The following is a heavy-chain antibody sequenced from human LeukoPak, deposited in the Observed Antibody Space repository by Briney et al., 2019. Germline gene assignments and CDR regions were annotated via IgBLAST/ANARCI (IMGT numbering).Heavy chain of an antibody. J-gene: IGHJ3*02. V-gene: IGHV4-59*01. CDR1: GGSISSYY. CDR3: AREITIGYCSSTSCPHGAFDI. Sequence: PSETLSLTCTVSGGSISSYYWSWIRQPPGKGLEWIGYIYYSGSTNYNPSLKSRVTISVDTSKNQFSLKLSSVTAADTAVYYCAREITIGYCSSTSCPHGAFDIWGQGTMVTVSS. D-gene: IGHD2-2*01. CDR2: IYYSGST.